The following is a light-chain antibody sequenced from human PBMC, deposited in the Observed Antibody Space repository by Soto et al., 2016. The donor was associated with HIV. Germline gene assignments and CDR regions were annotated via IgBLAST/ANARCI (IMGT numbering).Light chain of an antibody. CDR2: DDS. V-gene: IGLV3-21*03. Sequence: SYELTQPPSVSVAPGKTARITCGGNNIGSQSVHWYQQKPGQAPVVVVYDDSDRPSGIPERFSGSNSENTATLTISRVEAGDEADYYCQVWNSISVIFGGGTKLTVL. CDR3: QVWNSISVI. CDR1: NIGSQS. J-gene: IGLJ2*01.